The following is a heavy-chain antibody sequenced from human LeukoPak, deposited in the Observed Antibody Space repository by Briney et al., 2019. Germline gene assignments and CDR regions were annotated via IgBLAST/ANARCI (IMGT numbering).Heavy chain of an antibody. CDR1: GGSISSSNHY. V-gene: IGHV4-39*01. CDR3: ARAPRSWGFDY. CDR2: LSSGGST. J-gene: IGHJ4*02. Sequence: SETLSLTCTVSGGSISSSNHYWGWIRQPPGKGLEWIGSLSSGGSTYYNPSLKSRVTISVDTSKNQFSLRLSSMTAADTAVYYCARAPRSWGFDYWGQGTLVTVSS. D-gene: IGHD7-27*01.